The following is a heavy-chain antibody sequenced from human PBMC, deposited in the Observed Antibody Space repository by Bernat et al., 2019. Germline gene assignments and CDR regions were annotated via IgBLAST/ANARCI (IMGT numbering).Heavy chain of an antibody. V-gene: IGHV3-48*03. CDR1: GFTFSSYE. CDR2: ISGSGSTI. CDR3: GMADKRYYFDY. Sequence: EVQLVESGGGLVQPGGSLRLSCAASGFTFSSYEMNWVRQAPGKGLEGVSYISGSGSTIYYAASVKGRFTISRDNAKNSLYLKMNSLRAEDTAVYYCGMADKRYYFDYWGQGTLVTVSS. J-gene: IGHJ4*02. D-gene: IGHD2-8*01.